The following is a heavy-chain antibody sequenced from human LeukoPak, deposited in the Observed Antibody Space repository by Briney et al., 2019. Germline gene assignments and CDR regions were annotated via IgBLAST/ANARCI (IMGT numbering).Heavy chain of an antibody. D-gene: IGHD3-22*01. J-gene: IGHJ4*02. CDR2: ISYDGSNK. V-gene: IGHV3-30*04. CDR3: ARVYLKRDYYDSSAYFSFDY. CDR1: GFTFSSYA. Sequence: GGSLRLSCAASGFTFSSYAMHWVRQAPGKGLEWVAVISYDGSNKYYADSVKGRFTISRDNSKNTLYLQMNSLRAEDTAVYYCARVYLKRDYYDSSAYFSFDYWGQGTLVTVSS.